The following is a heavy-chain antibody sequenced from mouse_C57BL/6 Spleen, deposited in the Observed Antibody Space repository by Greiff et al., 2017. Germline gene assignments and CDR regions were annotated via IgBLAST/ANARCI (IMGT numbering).Heavy chain of an antibody. Sequence: QVQLQQPGAELVKPGASVKLSCKASGYTFTSYWMHWVKQRPGQGLEWIGMIHPNSGSTNYNEKFKSKATLTVDKSSSTAYMQLSSLTSEDSAGYYCARSGYSNYAWFAYWGQGTLVTVAA. D-gene: IGHD2-5*01. J-gene: IGHJ3*01. CDR3: ARSGYSNYAWFAY. V-gene: IGHV1-64*01. CDR2: IHPNSGST. CDR1: GYTFTSYW.